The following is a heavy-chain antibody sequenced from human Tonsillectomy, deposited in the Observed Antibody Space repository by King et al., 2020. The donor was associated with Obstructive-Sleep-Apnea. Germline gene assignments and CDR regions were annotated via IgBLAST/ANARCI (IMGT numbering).Heavy chain of an antibody. J-gene: IGHJ1*01. Sequence: VQLVESGGGVVQPGRSLRLSCAASGFTFRSYAMHWVRQAPGKGLEWVALISSDGSNKYYADSVKGRFTISRDNSKNTLYLQMNRLRVEDTAVYYCARERYCGGDCFGSYLQFWGQGTLVTVSS. CDR3: ARERYCGGDCFGSYLQF. CDR1: GFTFRSYA. D-gene: IGHD2-21*02. V-gene: IGHV3-30*04. CDR2: ISSDGSNK.